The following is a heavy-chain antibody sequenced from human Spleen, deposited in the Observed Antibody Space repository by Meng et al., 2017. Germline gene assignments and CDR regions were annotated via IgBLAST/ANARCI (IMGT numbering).Heavy chain of an antibody. CDR1: GFSFRSYG. Sequence: QVQLVESGGGVVQPGRSLRLSCSASGFSFRSYGMHWLRQAPGKGVEWVGVISHDGSQRYYADAVKGRFTISRDNSKNTLYLQMNSLRGEDTALYYCGKDYRDSSVDYWGQGALVTVSS. CDR3: GKDYRDSSVDY. D-gene: IGHD2-21*02. V-gene: IGHV3-30*18. CDR2: ISHDGSQR. J-gene: IGHJ4*02.